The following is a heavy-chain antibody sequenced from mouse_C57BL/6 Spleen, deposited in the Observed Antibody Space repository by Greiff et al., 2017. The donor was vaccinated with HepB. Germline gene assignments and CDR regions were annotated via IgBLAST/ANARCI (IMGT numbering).Heavy chain of an antibody. CDR2: IYPGDGDT. V-gene: IGHV1-82*01. CDR3: ARYLYYAMDN. CDR1: GYAFSSSW. Sequence: VKLQESGPELVKPGASVKISCKASGYAFSSSWMNWVKQRPGKGLEWIGRIYPGDGDTNYNGKFKGKATLTADKSSSTAYMQLSSLTSEYSAVYFCARYLYYAMDNRGQGTSVTVSS. D-gene: IGHD5-1*01. J-gene: IGHJ4*01.